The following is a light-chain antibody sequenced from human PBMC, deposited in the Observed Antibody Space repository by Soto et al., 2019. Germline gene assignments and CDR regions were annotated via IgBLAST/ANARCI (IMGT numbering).Light chain of an antibody. CDR2: EVN. CDR1: TSDVGGFHY. V-gene: IGLV2-14*01. Sequence: QSALTQPASVSGSPGQSITISCTEITSDVGGFHYVSWYQQHPGKAPKLLIYEVNNRPSGVSHRFSGSKAGNTASLTISGLQPEDGADYYCSSYRSSSTLYVFGSGTKVTV. J-gene: IGLJ1*01. CDR3: SSYRSSSTLYV.